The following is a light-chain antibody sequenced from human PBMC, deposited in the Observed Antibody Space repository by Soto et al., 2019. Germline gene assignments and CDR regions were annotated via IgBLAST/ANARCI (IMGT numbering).Light chain of an antibody. Sequence: QSALTQPASVSGSPGQSITISCPGTSSDGGGYNYVSWYQQHPGKAPKLMIYDVSNRPSGVSNRFSGSKSGNTASLTISGLQAEDEADYYCSSYTSSSSVVFGGGTQLTVL. V-gene: IGLV2-14*01. J-gene: IGLJ2*01. CDR1: SSDGGGYNY. CDR2: DVS. CDR3: SSYTSSSSVV.